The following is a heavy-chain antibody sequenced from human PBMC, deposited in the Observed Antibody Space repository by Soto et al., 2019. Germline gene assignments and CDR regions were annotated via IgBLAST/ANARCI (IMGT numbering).Heavy chain of an antibody. CDR3: AKDRATTVTTKIYFDY. D-gene: IGHD4-17*01. V-gene: IGHV3-23*01. J-gene: IGHJ4*02. CDR1: GFTFSSYA. CDR2: ISGSGGST. Sequence: EVQLLESGGGLVQPGGSLRLSCAASGFTFSSYAMSWVRQAPGKGLEWVSAISGSGGSTYYADSVKGRFTISRDNSMNTLYLQMNSLRAEDTAVYYCAKDRATTVTTKIYFDYWGQGTLVTVSS.